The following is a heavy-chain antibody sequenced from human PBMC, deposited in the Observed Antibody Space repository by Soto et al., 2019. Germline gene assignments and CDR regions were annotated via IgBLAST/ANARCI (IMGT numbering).Heavy chain of an antibody. V-gene: IGHV1-8*01. D-gene: IGHD1-1*01. CDR1: GYTFTSYD. Sequence: ASVKVSCKASGYTFTSYDIYWVRQATGQGLEWMGWMNPNTGNSGYAQKFQGRVTMTSDTSISTAHMELRSLRSEDTAVYYCARRAETNVGNGFGADKYYFDFWGQATLVTSAS. CDR3: ARRAETNVGNGFGADKYYFDF. J-gene: IGHJ4*02. CDR2: MNPNTGNS.